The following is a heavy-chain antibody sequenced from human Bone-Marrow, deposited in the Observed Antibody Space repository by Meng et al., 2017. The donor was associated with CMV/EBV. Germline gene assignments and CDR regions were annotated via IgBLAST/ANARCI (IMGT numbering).Heavy chain of an antibody. CDR3: AREGSGSYYYYGMDV. CDR2: IYYSGST. D-gene: IGHD3-10*01. J-gene: IGHJ6*02. V-gene: IGHV4-59*01. CDR1: GGSISSYY. Sequence: SETLSLTCTVSGGSISSYYWSWIRQPPGKGLEWIGYIYYSGSTNYNPSLKSRVTLSVDTSKNQFSLKLSSVTAADTAVYYCAREGSGSYYYYGMDVWGQGTTVTVSS.